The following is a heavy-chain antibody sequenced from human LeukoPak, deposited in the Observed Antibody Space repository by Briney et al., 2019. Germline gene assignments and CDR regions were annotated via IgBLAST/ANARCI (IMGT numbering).Heavy chain of an antibody. CDR1: GGSINNYY. V-gene: IGHV4-59*01. J-gene: IGHJ4*02. CDR3: ARYRVGTGYYFDY. D-gene: IGHD2-21*02. Sequence: PSETLSLTRTVSGGSINNYYWSWIRQPPGKGLEWIGYIYYFGTTNYNPSLKSRVTISVDTSKNHFSLKLISVTAGDTAVYYCARYRVGTGYYFDYWGQGTLVTVSS. CDR2: IYYFGTT.